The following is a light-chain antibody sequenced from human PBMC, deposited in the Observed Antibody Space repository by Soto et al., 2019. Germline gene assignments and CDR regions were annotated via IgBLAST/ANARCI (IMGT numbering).Light chain of an antibody. CDR1: SSDVGGYNY. CDR2: EVT. V-gene: IGLV2-8*01. CDR3: SSYAASNNFYFV. Sequence: QSALTQPPSASGSPGQSVTISCPGTSSDVGGYNYVSWYQQYPGRAPKLMIYEVTKRPSGVPDRFSGSKSGNTASLTVSGLQAEDDADYYCSSYAASNNFYFVFGGGTKLTVL. J-gene: IGLJ3*02.